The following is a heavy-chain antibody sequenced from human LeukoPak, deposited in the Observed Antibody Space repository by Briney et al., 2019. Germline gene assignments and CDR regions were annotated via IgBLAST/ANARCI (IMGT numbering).Heavy chain of an antibody. J-gene: IGHJ4*02. CDR3: ARLPNYGDYDY. V-gene: IGHV3-30-3*01. CDR2: ISYDGSNK. D-gene: IGHD4-17*01. Sequence: GGSLRLSCAASGFTFSSYAMHWVRQAPGKGLEWVAVISYDGSNKYYADSVKGRFTISRDNSKNTLYLQMNSLRAEDTAVYYCARLPNYGDYDYWGQGTLVTVSS. CDR1: GFTFSSYA.